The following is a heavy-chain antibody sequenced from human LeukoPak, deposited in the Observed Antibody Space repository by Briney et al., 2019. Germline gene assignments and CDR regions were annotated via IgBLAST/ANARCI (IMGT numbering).Heavy chain of an antibody. CDR3: ARGLYVDTAMVYFDY. D-gene: IGHD5-18*01. V-gene: IGHV4-59*08. CDR1: GGSISSYY. J-gene: IGHJ4*02. CDR2: IYYSGST. Sequence: PSETLSLTCTVSGGSISSYYWSWIRQPPGKGLEWIGYIYYSGSTNYNPSLKSRVTISVDTSKNQFSLKLSSVTAADTAVYYCARGLYVDTAMVYFDYWGQGTLVTVSS.